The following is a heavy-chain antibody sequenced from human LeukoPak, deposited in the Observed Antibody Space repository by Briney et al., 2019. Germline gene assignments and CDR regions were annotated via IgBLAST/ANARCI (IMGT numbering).Heavy chain of an antibody. CDR2: IYSSGST. V-gene: IGHV4-4*07. D-gene: IGHD3-10*01. Sequence: PSETLSLTCTVSGGSISTYYWSWIRQPAGKGLEWIGRIYSSGSTNYNPSLKSRVTMSVDTSKNQFSLKLRSVTAADTAVYYCARGGNYGSFTFWGHGTMVTVSS. CDR1: GGSISTYY. CDR3: ARGGNYGSFTF. J-gene: IGHJ3*01.